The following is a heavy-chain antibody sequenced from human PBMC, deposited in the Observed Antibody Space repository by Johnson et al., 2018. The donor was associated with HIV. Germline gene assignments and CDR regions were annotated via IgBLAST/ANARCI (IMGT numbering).Heavy chain of an antibody. D-gene: IGHD6-13*01. CDR2: INWNGGST. V-gene: IGHV3-20*04. J-gene: IGHJ3*02. CDR1: GFTFDDYG. Sequence: EQLVESGGGVIRPGGSLRLSCAASGFTFDDYGMSWVRQAPGKGLEWVSGINWNGGSTGYADSVKGRFTISRDNAKNSLYLQMNSLRAEDTAVYYCASGWGIAASDAFDIWGQGTMVIVSS. CDR3: ASGWGIAASDAFDI.